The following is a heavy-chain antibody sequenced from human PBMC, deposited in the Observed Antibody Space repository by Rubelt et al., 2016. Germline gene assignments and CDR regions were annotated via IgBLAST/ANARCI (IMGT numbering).Heavy chain of an antibody. Sequence: QVQLVQSGAEVKKPGASMKLSCQASGFTFANYAIHWVRQAPGQRLEWMGWINAGNGDTKYSEKFQGRVYITRDTSASKAYMELTSLRSEDTTVFYCARGQWVAHRLGYYLDYWGQGTLVTVSS. CDR3: ARGQWVAHRLGYYLDY. CDR2: INAGNGDT. J-gene: IGHJ4*02. V-gene: IGHV1-3*01. D-gene: IGHD6-19*01. CDR1: GFTFANYA.